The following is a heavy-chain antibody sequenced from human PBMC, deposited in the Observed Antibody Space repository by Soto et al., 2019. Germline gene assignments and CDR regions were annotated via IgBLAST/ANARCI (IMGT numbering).Heavy chain of an antibody. CDR3: AIDPYGDYVGDAFDI. CDR2: IYSGGST. D-gene: IGHD4-17*01. Sequence: EVQLVESGGGLVQPGGSLRLSCAASGFTVSSNYMSWVRQAPGKGLEWVSVIYSGGSTYYADSVKGRFTISRHNSKNTLYHQMNSLRAEDTAVYYCAIDPYGDYVGDAFDIWGQGTMVTVSS. V-gene: IGHV3-53*04. J-gene: IGHJ3*02. CDR1: GFTVSSNY.